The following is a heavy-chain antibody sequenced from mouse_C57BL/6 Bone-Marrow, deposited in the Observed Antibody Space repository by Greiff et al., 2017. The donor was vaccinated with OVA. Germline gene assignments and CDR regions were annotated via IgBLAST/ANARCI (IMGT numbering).Heavy chain of an antibody. CDR3: ARDVGYGFDY. CDR1: GYTFTDYY. D-gene: IGHD2-3*01. J-gene: IGHJ2*01. CDR2: INPYNGGT. Sequence: EVQLQQSGPVLVKPGASVKMSCKASGYTFTDYYMTWVKQSHGKSLEWIGVINPYNGGTSYTQKFKGKVTMTVDKSSSTAYLELNSLTSEDSAVYYCARDVGYGFDYWGQGTTLTVSA. V-gene: IGHV1-19*01.